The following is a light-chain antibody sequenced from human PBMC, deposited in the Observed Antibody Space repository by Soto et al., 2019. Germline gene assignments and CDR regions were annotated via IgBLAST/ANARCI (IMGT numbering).Light chain of an antibody. V-gene: IGLV2-14*01. CDR1: SSDIGGYDY. J-gene: IGLJ2*01. CDR3: TSYASGSSHVV. CDR2: DVN. Sequence: QSALTQPASVSGSXXXXXXLSCTGTSSDIGGYDYVSWYQRHPGKAPKLIIYDVNNRPSGVSNRFSGSKSGNTASLTISGLQAEDEADYYCTSYASGSSHVVFGGGTKLTVL.